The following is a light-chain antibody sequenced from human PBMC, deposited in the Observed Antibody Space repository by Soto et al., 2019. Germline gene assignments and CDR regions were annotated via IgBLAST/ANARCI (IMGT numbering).Light chain of an antibody. J-gene: IGKJ2*01. CDR3: QQYHNWPPQYT. Sequence: EIVMTQSPATLSVSPGERATLSCRASQTVASNLAWYQQKPGQAPRLLIHGASSQATGVPARFSGSGSGTAFTDPISSLQSEDFAVYYCQQYHNWPPQYTFGQGTKLQI. CDR1: QTVASN. CDR2: GAS. V-gene: IGKV3-15*01.